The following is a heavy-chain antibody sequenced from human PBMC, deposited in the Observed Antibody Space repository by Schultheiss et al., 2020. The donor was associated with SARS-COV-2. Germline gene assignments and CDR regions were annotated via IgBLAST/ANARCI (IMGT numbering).Heavy chain of an antibody. CDR3: ARLAAVKLVGY. Sequence: SQTLSLTCTVSGGSISSSSYYWGWIRQPPGKGLEWIGSIYHSGSTYYNPSLKSRVTISVDTSKNQFSLKLSSVTAADTAVYYCARLAAVKLVGYWGQGTLVTVSS. D-gene: IGHD3-16*01. CDR2: IYHSGST. CDR1: GGSISSSSYY. J-gene: IGHJ4*02. V-gene: IGHV4-39*01.